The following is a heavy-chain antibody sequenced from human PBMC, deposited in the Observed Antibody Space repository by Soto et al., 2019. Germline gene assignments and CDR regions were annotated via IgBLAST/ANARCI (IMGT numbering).Heavy chain of an antibody. Sequence: VQLQESGPGLVKPSQTLSLTCTVSGGSISSADSYWTWIRQSPGKGLEWMGYIYHSGSADYNPSLKSRVSISVDTSKNQFSLKLTSVTAADTAVYYCAREDTVLLPAAMPSRRYYGLDVWGQGTTVTVSS. CDR1: GGSISSADSY. CDR2: IYHSGSA. J-gene: IGHJ6*02. V-gene: IGHV4-30-4*01. CDR3: AREDTVLLPAAMPSRRYYGLDV. D-gene: IGHD2-2*01.